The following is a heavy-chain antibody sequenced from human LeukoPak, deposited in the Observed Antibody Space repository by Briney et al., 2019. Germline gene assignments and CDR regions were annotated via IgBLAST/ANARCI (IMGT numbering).Heavy chain of an antibody. V-gene: IGHV3-53*04. J-gene: IGHJ6*02. CDR1: GFTVSSNY. D-gene: IGHD3-22*01. CDR2: IYSGGST. CDR3: ASDYYDSSGPMDV. Sequence: GGSLRLSCAASGFTVSSNYMSWVRQAPGKGLEWVSVIYSGGSTYYADSVKGRFTVSRHNSKNTLYLQMNSLRAEDTAVYYCASDYYDSSGPMDVWGQGTTVTVSS.